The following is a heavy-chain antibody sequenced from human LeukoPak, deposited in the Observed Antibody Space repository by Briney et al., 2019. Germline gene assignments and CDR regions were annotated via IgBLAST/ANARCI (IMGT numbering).Heavy chain of an antibody. CDR1: GGSFSGYY. J-gene: IGHJ6*02. CDR3: ARGGYDFWSGYYYYYYYGMDV. CDR2: INHSGST. V-gene: IGHV4-34*01. Sequence: SETLSLTCAVYGGSFSGYYWSWIRQPPGKGLEGIGEINHSGSTNYNPSLKSRVTISVDTSKNQFSLKLSSVTAADTAVYYCARGGYDFWSGYYYYYYYGMDVWGQGTTVTVSS. D-gene: IGHD3-3*01.